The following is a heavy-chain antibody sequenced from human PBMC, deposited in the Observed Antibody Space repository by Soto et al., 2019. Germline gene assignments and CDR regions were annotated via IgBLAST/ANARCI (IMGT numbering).Heavy chain of an antibody. D-gene: IGHD1-26*01. Sequence: ASVKVSCKASGYSFTSYDMNWVRQAAGQGLEWMGWMNPDNGNTGYAQIFQGRVTMTSNPSISTAYMELSSLTSEDTAVYYWVRGHRHNGIYTGDSWGQGSLVSVSS. CDR2: MNPDNGNT. V-gene: IGHV1-8*01. CDR3: VRGHRHNGIYTGDS. J-gene: IGHJ4*02. CDR1: GYSFTSYD.